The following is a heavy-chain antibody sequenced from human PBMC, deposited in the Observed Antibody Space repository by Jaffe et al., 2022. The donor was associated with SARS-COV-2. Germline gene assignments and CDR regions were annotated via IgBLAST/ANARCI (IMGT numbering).Heavy chain of an antibody. CDR2: ISGYNDNT. J-gene: IGHJ4*02. D-gene: IGHD5-12*01. CDR1: GYTFTSYG. Sequence: QVQLVQSGAEVKNPGASVKVSCKASGYTFTSYGISWVRQAPGQGLEWMGWISGYNDNTRYAEKLQGRVTLTTDTSTNTAYMELRSLTSDDTAVYYCARERGYDQRPYFDYWGQGTLVTVSS. CDR3: ARERGYDQRPYFDY. V-gene: IGHV1-18*01.